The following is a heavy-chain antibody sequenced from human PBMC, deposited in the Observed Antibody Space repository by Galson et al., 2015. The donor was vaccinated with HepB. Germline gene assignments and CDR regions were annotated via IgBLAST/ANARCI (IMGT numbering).Heavy chain of an antibody. Sequence: SLRLSCAASGFIFSSYSMNWVRQAPGKGLEWVSSISSSSSYIYYADSVKGRFTISRDNAKNSLYLQMNSLRAEDTAVYYCARVVSSSWYTNWFDPWGQGTLVTVSS. CDR3: ARVVSSSWYTNWFDP. V-gene: IGHV3-21*01. D-gene: IGHD6-13*01. CDR1: GFIFSSYS. CDR2: ISSSSSYI. J-gene: IGHJ5*02.